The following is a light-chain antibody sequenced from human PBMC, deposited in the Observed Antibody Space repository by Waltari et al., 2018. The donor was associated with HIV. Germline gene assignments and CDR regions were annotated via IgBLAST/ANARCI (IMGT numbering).Light chain of an antibody. Sequence: QSALTQSPSASGSPGQSVNISCTGANGDISDYNYVSWYQQHSDRPPKLIIFEVTKLPSGVPDRFSGSKSGNTASLFVSGLQPEDEATYCCSSFAGTHKLFGGGTKLTVL. J-gene: IGLJ2*01. V-gene: IGLV2-8*01. CDR1: NGDISDYNY. CDR2: EVT. CDR3: SSFAGTHKL.